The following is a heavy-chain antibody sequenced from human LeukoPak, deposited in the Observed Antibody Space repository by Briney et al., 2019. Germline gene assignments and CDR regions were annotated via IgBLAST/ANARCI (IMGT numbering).Heavy chain of an antibody. D-gene: IGHD6-13*01. CDR3: ARDWVYIAAAGLGMAFDI. CDR1: GGSISSYY. V-gene: IGHV4-4*07. J-gene: IGHJ3*02. Sequence: PSETLSLTCTVSGGSISSYYWSWIRQPAGKGLEWIGRIYTSGSTNYNPSLKSRVTMSVDTSKNQFSLKLSSVTAADTAVYYCARDWVYIAAAGLGMAFDIWGQGTMVTVSS. CDR2: IYTSGST.